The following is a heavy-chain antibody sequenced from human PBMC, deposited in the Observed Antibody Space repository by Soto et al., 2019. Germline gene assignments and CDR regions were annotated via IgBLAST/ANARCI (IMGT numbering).Heavy chain of an antibody. CDR3: ARNRADSIVGTTDPDAFDI. CDR2: IHYSGSD. J-gene: IGHJ3*02. CDR1: GYSISSSNW. D-gene: IGHD1-26*01. Sequence: SETLSLTCAVSGYSISSSNWWGWIRQPPGKGLEWIGYIHYSGSDYYNPSLKSRVTMSVDTSKNQFSLKLTSVTAVDTAVYYCARNRADSIVGTTDPDAFDIWGQGTMVTVS. V-gene: IGHV4-28*01.